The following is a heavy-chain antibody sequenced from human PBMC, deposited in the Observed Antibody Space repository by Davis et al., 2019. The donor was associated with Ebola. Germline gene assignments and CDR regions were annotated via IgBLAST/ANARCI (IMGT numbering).Heavy chain of an antibody. CDR2: ISSSSSYI. J-gene: IGHJ5*02. CDR1: GFTFSSYS. CDR3: ARERIVGATNWFDP. D-gene: IGHD1-26*01. V-gene: IGHV3-21*01. Sequence: PGGSLRLSCAASGFTFSSYSMNWVRQAPGKGLEWVSSISSSSSYIYYADSVKGRFTISRDNAKNSLYLQMNSLRAEDTAVYYCARERIVGATNWFDPWGQGTLVTVSS.